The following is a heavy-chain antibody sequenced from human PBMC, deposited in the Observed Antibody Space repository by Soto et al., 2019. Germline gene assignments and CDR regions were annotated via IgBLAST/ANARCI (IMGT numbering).Heavy chain of an antibody. CDR3: ALRSMAVVPEY. D-gene: IGHD3-22*01. J-gene: IGHJ4*02. V-gene: IGHV1-46*01. Sequence: ASVKVSCKASGYTFTSYYMHWVRQAPGQGLEWMGIINPSGDSTSYAQKFQGRVTLSVDTSTNQCSLTLSSMTAADTAVYYCALRSMAVVPEYWGQGTLVTVSS. CDR2: INPSGDST. CDR1: GYTFTSYY.